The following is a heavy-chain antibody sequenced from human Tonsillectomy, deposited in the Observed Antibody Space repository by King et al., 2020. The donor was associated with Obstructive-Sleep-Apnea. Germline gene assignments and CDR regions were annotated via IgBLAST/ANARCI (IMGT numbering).Heavy chain of an antibody. CDR1: GFTFNIAW. CDR3: TSFGRH. J-gene: IGHJ4*02. Sequence: EVQLVESGGDLVKPGGSLRLSCAGSGFTFNIAWMSWVRQAPGKGLEWVGRIKSKTYGETTDYAAPVQGRFTISRDDSKNTLYLQMNSLRTEDTAVYFCTSFGRHWGQGVLVTVSS. D-gene: IGHD3-16*01. CDR2: IKSKTYGETT. V-gene: IGHV3-15*01.